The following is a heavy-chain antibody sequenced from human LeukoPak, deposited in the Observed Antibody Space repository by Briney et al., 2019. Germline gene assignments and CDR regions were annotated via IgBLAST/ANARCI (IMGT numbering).Heavy chain of an antibody. D-gene: IGHD6-19*01. J-gene: IGHJ6*03. V-gene: IGHV3-30*02. Sequence: GGSLRLSRAASGFTFSSYGMHWVRQAPGKGLEWVAFIRYDGSNKNYADSVKGRFTISRDNSKNTLYLQMNSLRAEDTAVYYCAKGSKAVLFTRDYYLDVWGKGTTVTISS. CDR1: GFTFSSYG. CDR3: AKGSKAVLFTRDYYLDV. CDR2: IRYDGSNK.